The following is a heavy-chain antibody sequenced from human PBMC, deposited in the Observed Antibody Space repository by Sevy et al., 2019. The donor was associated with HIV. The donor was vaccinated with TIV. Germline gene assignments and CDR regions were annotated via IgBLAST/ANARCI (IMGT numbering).Heavy chain of an antibody. CDR1: GFTFSSYW. D-gene: IGHD6-13*01. V-gene: IGHV3-7*01. J-gene: IGHJ4*02. CDR3: ARSIAAIGPDY. Sequence: GGSLRLSCAGSGFTFSSYWMTWVRQAPGTGLEWVANIKQDGSMKHYVNSVKGRFTISRDNAKNSVYLQMNSLRAEDTAIYYCARSIAAIGPDYWGQGTLVTVSS. CDR2: IKQDGSMK.